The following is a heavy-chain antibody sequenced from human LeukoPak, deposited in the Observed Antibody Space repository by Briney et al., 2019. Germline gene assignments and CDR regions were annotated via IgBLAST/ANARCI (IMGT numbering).Heavy chain of an antibody. J-gene: IGHJ6*02. D-gene: IGHD2-2*01. CDR3: AKDVVVVPAPSYYYYGVDV. V-gene: IGHV3-33*06. CDR1: GFTFSSYG. CDR2: IWYDGSNK. Sequence: GRSLRLSCAASGFTFSSYGMHWVRQAPGKGLEWVAVIWYDGSNKYYADSVKGRFTISRDNSKNTLYLQMNSLRAEDTAVYYCAKDVVVVPAPSYYYYGVDVWGQGTTVTVSS.